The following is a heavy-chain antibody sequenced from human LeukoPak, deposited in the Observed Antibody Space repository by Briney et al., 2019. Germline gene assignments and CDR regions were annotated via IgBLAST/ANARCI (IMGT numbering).Heavy chain of an antibody. CDR2: IGSSSTYT. V-gene: IGHV3-11*06. CDR3: ASSRAVGFRDDAFDI. D-gene: IGHD3-10*01. J-gene: IGHJ3*02. Sequence: GGSLRLSCAASGFTFSGFYMSRIRQAPGKGLEWVSCIGSSSTYTNYADSVKGRFTISRDNAKNTLYLQMNSLRAEDTAVYYCASSRAVGFRDDAFDIWGQGTMVTVSS. CDR1: GFTFSGFY.